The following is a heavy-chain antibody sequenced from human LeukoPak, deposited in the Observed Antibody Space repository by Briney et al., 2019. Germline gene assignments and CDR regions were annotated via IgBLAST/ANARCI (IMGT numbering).Heavy chain of an antibody. D-gene: IGHD3-22*01. Sequence: SVKVSCKASGETFSRYAISWVRQAPGQGLEWMGGIIPIFGTANYAQKFQGRVTITADESTSTAYMELSSLRSDDTAVYYCARDAAIYDSNGYYYLWWGQGTLVTVSS. CDR3: ARDAAIYDSNGYYYLW. J-gene: IGHJ4*02. V-gene: IGHV1-69*13. CDR1: GETFSRYA. CDR2: IIPIFGTA.